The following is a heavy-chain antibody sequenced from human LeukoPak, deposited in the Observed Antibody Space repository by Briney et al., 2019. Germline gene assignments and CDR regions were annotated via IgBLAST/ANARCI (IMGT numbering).Heavy chain of an antibody. V-gene: IGHV3-23*01. CDR2: ISGSGGST. J-gene: IGHJ4*02. CDR3: ASDGSVLLWFGELEGYFDY. Sequence: GGCLRLSGAASGFTFSSYAMSWVRQAPGKGLEWVSAISGSGGSTYYADSVKGRFTISRDNSKNTLYLQMNSLRAEDTAVYYCASDGSVLLWFGELEGYFDYWGQGTLVTVSS. D-gene: IGHD3-10*01. CDR1: GFTFSSYA.